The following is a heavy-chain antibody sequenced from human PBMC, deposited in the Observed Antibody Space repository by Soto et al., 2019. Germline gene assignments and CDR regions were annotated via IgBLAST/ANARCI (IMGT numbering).Heavy chain of an antibody. D-gene: IGHD6-13*01. CDR3: AAEGIAAAATRFHP. V-gene: IGHV1-58*01. CDR2: IVVGSGNT. Sequence: QMQLVQSGPEVKKPGTSVKVSCKASGFTFTSSAVQWVRQARGQRLEWIGWIVVGSGNTNYAQKFQERVTITRDMATSTAYMELSSLRSEDTAVYYCAAEGIAAAATRFHPWGQGTLVNVSS. CDR1: GFTFTSSA. J-gene: IGHJ5*02.